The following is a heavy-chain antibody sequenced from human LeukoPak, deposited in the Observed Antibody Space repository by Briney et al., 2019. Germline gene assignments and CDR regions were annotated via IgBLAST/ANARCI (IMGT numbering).Heavy chain of an antibody. CDR2: ISAYNGNT. D-gene: IGHD1-26*01. V-gene: IGHV1-18*01. CDR3: ARGAWELLHMYYFDY. J-gene: IGHJ4*02. Sequence: ASVKVSCKASGYTFTSYGISWVRQAPGQGLEWMGWISAYNGNTNYAQKLQGRVTMTTDTSTSTACMELRSLRSDDTAVYYCARGAWELLHMYYFDYWGQGTLVTVSS. CDR1: GYTFTSYG.